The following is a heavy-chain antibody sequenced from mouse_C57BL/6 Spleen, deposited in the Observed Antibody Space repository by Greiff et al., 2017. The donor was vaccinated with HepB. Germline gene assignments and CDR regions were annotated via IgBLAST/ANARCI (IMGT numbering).Heavy chain of an antibody. CDR2: IWSGGST. D-gene: IGHD4-1*01. CDR1: GFSLTSYG. Sequence: VKLMESGPGLVQPSQSLSITCTVSGFSLTSYGVHWVRQSPGKGLEWLGVIWSGGSTDYNAAFISRLSISKDNSKSQVFFKMNSLQADDTAIYYCARTYLTGTRYYYAMDYWGQGTSVTVSS. V-gene: IGHV2-2*01. CDR3: ARTYLTGTRYYYAMDY. J-gene: IGHJ4*01.